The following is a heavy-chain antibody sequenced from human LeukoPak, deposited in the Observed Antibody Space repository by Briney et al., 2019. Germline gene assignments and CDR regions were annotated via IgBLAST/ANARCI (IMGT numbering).Heavy chain of an antibody. Sequence: GGSLRLSCAASGFTFSSYAISWVRQAPGKGLEWVSGINDSGGSTYYADSVKGRFTISRDNSKNTLYLQMNSLRAEDTAVYYCARHDYGDYPPHYYGMDVWGQGTTVTVSS. CDR1: GFTFSSYA. V-gene: IGHV3-23*01. D-gene: IGHD4-17*01. CDR3: ARHDYGDYPPHYYGMDV. CDR2: INDSGGST. J-gene: IGHJ6*02.